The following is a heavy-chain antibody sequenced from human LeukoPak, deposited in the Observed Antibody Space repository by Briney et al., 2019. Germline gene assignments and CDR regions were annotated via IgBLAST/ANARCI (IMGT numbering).Heavy chain of an antibody. D-gene: IGHD2-2*01. J-gene: IGHJ4*02. CDR1: GGTFSSYA. CDR2: IIPIFGTA. V-gene: IGHV1-69*05. CDR3: ARDACSSTSCSDY. Sequence: SVKVSCKASGGTFSSYAISWVPQAPGQGLEWMGGIIPIFGTANYAQKFQGRVTITTDESTSTAYMELSSLRSEDTAVYYCARDACSSTSCSDYWGQGTLVTVSS.